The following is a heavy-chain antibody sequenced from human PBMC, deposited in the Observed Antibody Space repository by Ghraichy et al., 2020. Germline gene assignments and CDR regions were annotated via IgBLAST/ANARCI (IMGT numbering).Heavy chain of an antibody. Sequence: ESLNISCAVYVGSFSGYYWSWIRQPPGKGLEWIGEINHSGSTNYNPSLRSRVTISLDTSKNQFSLTPRSVTAADTAVYYCARGGYCSSTSCFLKWFDPWGQGTLVTVSS. CDR1: VGSFSGYY. CDR3: ARGGYCSSTSCFLKWFDP. D-gene: IGHD2-2*01. J-gene: IGHJ5*02. CDR2: INHSGST. V-gene: IGHV4-34*01.